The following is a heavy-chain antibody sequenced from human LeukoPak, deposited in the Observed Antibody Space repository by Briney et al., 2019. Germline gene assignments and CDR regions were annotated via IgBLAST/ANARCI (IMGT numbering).Heavy chain of an antibody. CDR2: ISDYSGYT. CDR1: GYTFTSYV. V-gene: IGHV1-18*01. D-gene: IGHD6-19*01. Sequence: GASVKVSCKASGYTFTSYVISWVRQAPGEGLEGMGWISDYSGYTNYAQKLQGRVTMTRDTTFSTAYMELSRLTSDDTAVYYCASYPRYSSSPPFDYWGQGTLVTVSS. CDR3: ASYPRYSSSPPFDY. J-gene: IGHJ4*02.